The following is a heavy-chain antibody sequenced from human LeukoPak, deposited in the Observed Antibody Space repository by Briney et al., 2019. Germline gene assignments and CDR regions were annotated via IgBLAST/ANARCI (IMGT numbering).Heavy chain of an antibody. J-gene: IGHJ4*02. Sequence: ASVKVSCKASGYRFTSYGISWVRQAHGQGLEWMGWITPYNGNTNYAQRFQGRVTMTTDTPTTTGYLELRSLRSDDTAVYYCAKIYYDRCGSYLRPLEHDYWGQGTLVTVSP. D-gene: IGHD3-16*01. CDR1: GYRFTSYG. V-gene: IGHV1-18*01. CDR3: AKIYYDRCGSYLRPLEHDY. CDR2: ITPYNGNT.